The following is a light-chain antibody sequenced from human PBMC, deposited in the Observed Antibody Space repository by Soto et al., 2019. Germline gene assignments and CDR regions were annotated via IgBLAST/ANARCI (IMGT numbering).Light chain of an antibody. CDR1: SSNIGAGYD. Sequence: QPVLTQPPSVSGAPGQRVTISCTESSSNIGAGYDVHWYQQLPGTAPKLLIYGNSNRPSGVPDRFSGSKSGTSASLAITGLQAEDEAAYYCQSSDSSLSGWVFGGGTKLTVL. CDR2: GNS. CDR3: QSSDSSLSGWV. V-gene: IGLV1-40*01. J-gene: IGLJ3*02.